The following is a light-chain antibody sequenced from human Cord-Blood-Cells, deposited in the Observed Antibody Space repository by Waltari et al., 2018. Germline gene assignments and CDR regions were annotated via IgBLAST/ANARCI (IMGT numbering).Light chain of an antibody. CDR3: MIWHSSAWV. J-gene: IGLJ3*02. CDR1: SGINVGTYR. CDR2: YKSDSDK. V-gene: IGLV5-45*02. Sequence: QAVLTQPSSLSASPGASASLTCTLRSGINVGTYRIYWYQQKPGSPPQYLLRYKSDSDKQQGSGVPRRFSGSEDASANAGILLISGLQSEDEADYYCMIWHSSAWVFGGGTKLTVL.